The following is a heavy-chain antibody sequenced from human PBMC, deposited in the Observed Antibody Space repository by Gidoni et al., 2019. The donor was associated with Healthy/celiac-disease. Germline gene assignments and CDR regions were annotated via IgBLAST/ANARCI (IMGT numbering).Heavy chain of an antibody. J-gene: IGHJ4*02. D-gene: IGHD5-12*01. CDR3: AKGVLVEMATIVDY. CDR2: ISGSGGST. Sequence: EVPLLESGGGLVQPGGSLRLPCAASGFTFSSYAMSWVRQAPGKGLEWVSAISGSGGSTYYADSVKGRFTISRDNSKNTLYLQMNSLRAEDTAVYYCAKGVLVEMATIVDYWGQGTLVTVSS. V-gene: IGHV3-23*01. CDR1: GFTFSSYA.